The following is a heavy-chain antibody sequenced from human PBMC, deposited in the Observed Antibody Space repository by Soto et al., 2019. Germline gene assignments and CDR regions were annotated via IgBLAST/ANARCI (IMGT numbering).Heavy chain of an antibody. J-gene: IGHJ6*03. CDR1: GFTFSTYA. V-gene: IGHV3-23*01. Sequence: GGSLRLSCTASGFTFSTYAMSWVRQAPGKGLEWVSDISGSGGSTYYADSVKGRFTISRDNSKNTLYLQMNSLGAEDTAVYYCAKEGFDSNSYYYYMDVWGKGTTVTVSS. CDR3: AKEGFDSNSYYYYMDV. D-gene: IGHD3-22*01. CDR2: ISGSGGST.